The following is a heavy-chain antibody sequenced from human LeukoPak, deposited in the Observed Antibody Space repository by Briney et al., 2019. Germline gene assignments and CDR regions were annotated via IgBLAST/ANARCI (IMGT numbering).Heavy chain of an antibody. V-gene: IGHV3-48*03. CDR1: GFTLSGHE. Sequence: GGSLRLSCAASGFTLSGHEMNWVRQAPGKGLEWVAYIGSSGRTIYYAASVKGRFTISRDNAKNSLFLQMNTLRAEDTAVYYCVGCAPYGYFDYWGQGTLVTVSS. CDR3: VGCAPYGYFDY. J-gene: IGHJ4*02. CDR2: IGSSGRTI. D-gene: IGHD3-10*01.